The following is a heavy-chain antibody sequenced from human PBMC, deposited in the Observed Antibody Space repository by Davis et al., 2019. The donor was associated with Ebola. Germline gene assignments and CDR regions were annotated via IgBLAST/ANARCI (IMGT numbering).Heavy chain of an antibody. D-gene: IGHD3-3*01. CDR3: ARVRGIFGHYYMDV. J-gene: IGHJ6*03. CDR2: IRSSGSII. Sequence: PGGSLSLSCVGDEFSFSREDMSWVRQDPGKGLEWVSYIRSSGSIIYSADSVKGRFTISRDNAKASLFLQMNSLRVEDTAVYYCARVRGIFGHYYMDVWGKGTTVTVSS. CDR1: EFSFSRED. V-gene: IGHV3-48*03.